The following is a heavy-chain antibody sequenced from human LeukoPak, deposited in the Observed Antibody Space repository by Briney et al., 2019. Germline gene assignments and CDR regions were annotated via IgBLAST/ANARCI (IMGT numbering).Heavy chain of an antibody. CDR1: GFTFSSYG. J-gene: IGHJ6*02. Sequence: GGSLRLSCAASGFTFSSYGMHWVRQAPGKGLEWVAVIWYDGSNKYYADSVKGRFTISRDNSKNTLYLQMNSLRAEDTAVYYCARERLGYYYYGMDVWGQGTTVTVSS. D-gene: IGHD3-16*01. V-gene: IGHV3-33*01. CDR2: IWYDGSNK. CDR3: ARERLGYYYYGMDV.